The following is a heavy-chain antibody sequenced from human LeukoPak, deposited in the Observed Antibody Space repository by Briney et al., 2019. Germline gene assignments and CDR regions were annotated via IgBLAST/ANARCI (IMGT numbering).Heavy chain of an antibody. V-gene: IGHV3-48*01. Sequence: GGSLRLSCAASGFTFSNYAMNWVRQAPGKGLEWVSYISSSSSTIYYADSVKGRFTISRDNAKNSVYLQMNSLRAEDTAVYYCARGDDYGDCYFDDWGQGTLVTVSS. CDR1: GFTFSNYA. CDR2: ISSSSSTI. D-gene: IGHD4-17*01. J-gene: IGHJ4*02. CDR3: ARGDDYGDCYFDD.